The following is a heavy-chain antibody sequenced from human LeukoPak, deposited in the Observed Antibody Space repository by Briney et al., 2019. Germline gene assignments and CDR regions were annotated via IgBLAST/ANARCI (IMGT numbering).Heavy chain of an antibody. CDR3: AAEPFGTYYGFDY. Sequence: ASVTVSFTGAGFTFTISTVQWVRQGRGQRGGWIGWIVVGSGNRNYAQKFQERGTITRDRDTSTAYMELSSLSSEDTALYYCAAEPFGTYYGFDYWGQGTLVTVSS. D-gene: IGHD1-26*01. V-gene: IGHV1-58*01. J-gene: IGHJ4*02. CDR1: GFTFTIST. CDR2: IVVGSGNR.